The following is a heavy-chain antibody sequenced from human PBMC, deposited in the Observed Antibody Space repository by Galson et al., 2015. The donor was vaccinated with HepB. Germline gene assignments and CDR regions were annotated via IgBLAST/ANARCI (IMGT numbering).Heavy chain of an antibody. D-gene: IGHD1-26*01. J-gene: IGHJ5*01. CDR2: ITGSGGMT. CDR1: GFPFRTYA. Sequence: SLRLSCAASGFPFRTYAMTWVRQAPGKGLEWVSGITGSGGMTFYADSVKGRFTISRDNSKNTLYLQMNSLSAEDTAVYSCVKFRGGGSYKSYWFDCWGQGTLATVSS. CDR3: VKFRGGGSYKSYWFDC. V-gene: IGHV3-23*01.